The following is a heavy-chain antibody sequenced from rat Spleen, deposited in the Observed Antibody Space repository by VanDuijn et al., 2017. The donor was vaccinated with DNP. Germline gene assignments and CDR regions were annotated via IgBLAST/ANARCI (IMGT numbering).Heavy chain of an antibody. V-gene: IGHV5-29*01. J-gene: IGHJ4*01. CDR1: GFIFSNYG. CDR3: ARVPSTYYVMDA. D-gene: IGHD3-8*01. CDR2: ISYDGSST. Sequence: EVQLVESGGGLVQPGRSLKLSCAASGFIFSNYGMAWVRQAPTKGLEWVATISYDGSSTSYRDSVKGRFTFSRDNAKSTLYLQVNSLQTEDTATYYCARVPSTYYVMDAWGQGASVTVSS.